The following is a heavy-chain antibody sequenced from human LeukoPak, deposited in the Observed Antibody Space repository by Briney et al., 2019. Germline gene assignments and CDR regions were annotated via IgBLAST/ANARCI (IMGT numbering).Heavy chain of an antibody. V-gene: IGHV4-59*01. J-gene: IGHJ2*01. CDR1: GGSISSYY. D-gene: IGHD3-16*02. Sequence: NPSETVSLTCTVSGGSISSYYWSWIRQPPGKGLEWVGYIYYSGSTNYNPSLKSRVTISVDTSKNQFSLKLSSVTAADTAVYYCARGLYPYYWYFDLWGRGTLLTVSS. CDR2: IYYSGST. CDR3: ARGLYPYYWYFDL.